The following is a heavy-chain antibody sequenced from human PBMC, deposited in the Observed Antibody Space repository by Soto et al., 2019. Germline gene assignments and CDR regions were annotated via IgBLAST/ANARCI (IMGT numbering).Heavy chain of an antibody. J-gene: IGHJ6*02. CDR3: ARDGYCSSTSCYTYYYYYGMDV. V-gene: IGHV1-69*13. Sequence: ASVKVSCKASGGTFSSYAISWVRQAPGRGLEWMGGIIPIFGTANYAQKFQGRVTITADESTSTAYMELSSLRSEDTAVYYCARDGYCSSTSCYTYYYYYGMDVWGQGTTVTVSS. D-gene: IGHD2-2*03. CDR1: GGTFSSYA. CDR2: IIPIFGTA.